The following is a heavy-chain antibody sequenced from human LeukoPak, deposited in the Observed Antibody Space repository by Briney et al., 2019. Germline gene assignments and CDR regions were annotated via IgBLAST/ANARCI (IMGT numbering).Heavy chain of an antibody. J-gene: IGHJ4*02. V-gene: IGHV4-59*01. Sequence: SETLSLTCTVSGDSISSYYWSWLRQPPGKGLEWIGYIYYSGSTNYNPSLESRVTISVDTSKNQFSLKLSSVTAADTAVYYCAGSSRGYSGYDFRFDYWGQGTLVTVSS. CDR2: IYYSGST. CDR1: GDSISSYY. CDR3: AGSSRGYSGYDFRFDY. D-gene: IGHD5-12*01.